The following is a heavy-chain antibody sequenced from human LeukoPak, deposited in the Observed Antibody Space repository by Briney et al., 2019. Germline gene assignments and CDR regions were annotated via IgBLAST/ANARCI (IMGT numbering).Heavy chain of an antibody. D-gene: IGHD2-15*01. V-gene: IGHV1-46*01. CDR1: GYTFSSYF. CDR2: INPRDRST. J-gene: IGHJ4*02. Sequence: ASVTVSCKASGYTFSSYFIQWVRQAPGQGLEWMGIINPRDRSTSYAQKFQGRVTMTRDTSTSTVYMDLSSLTFEDTAVYYCVRVYCSPGSCLELDYWGQGTLVTVSS. CDR3: VRVYCSPGSCLELDY.